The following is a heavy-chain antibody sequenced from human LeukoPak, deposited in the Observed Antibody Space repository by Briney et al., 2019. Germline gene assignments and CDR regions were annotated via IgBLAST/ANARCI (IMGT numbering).Heavy chain of an antibody. CDR1: GYTFTSYD. D-gene: IGHD3/OR15-3a*01. J-gene: IGHJ6*03. CDR3: ARALSWTTESYYYMDV. V-gene: IGHV1-8*01. Sequence: ASVKVSCKASGYTFTSYDMNWVRQPTGQGLEWLGWMNLKSGNTGYAQNFQGRVTMTMNTSITTAYMELSRLRSEDTAVYYCARALSWTTESYYYMDVWGKGTTVTVSS. CDR2: MNLKSGNT.